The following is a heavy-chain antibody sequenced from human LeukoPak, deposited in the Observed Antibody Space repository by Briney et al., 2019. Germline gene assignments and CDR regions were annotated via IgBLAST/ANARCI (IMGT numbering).Heavy chain of an antibody. CDR1: GYTFTSYY. CDR2: INPSGGST. V-gene: IGHV1-46*01. D-gene: IGHD6-19*01. Sequence: ASVKVSCKAPGYTFTSYYMHWVRQAPGQGLEWMGIINPSGGSTSYAQKFQGRVTMTRDMSTSTVYMELSSLRSEDTAVYYCARGKKREPKYSSGWYGFVGFDYWGQGTLVTVSS. J-gene: IGHJ4*01. CDR3: ARGKKREPKYSSGWYGFVGFDY.